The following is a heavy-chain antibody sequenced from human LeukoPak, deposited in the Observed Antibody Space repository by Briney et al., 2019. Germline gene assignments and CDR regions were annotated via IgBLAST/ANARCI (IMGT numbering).Heavy chain of an antibody. CDR2: MYYRGST. V-gene: IGHV4-38-2*01. Sequence: GSLRLSCAASGFTFSSYAMSWVRQAPGKGLEWIGSMYYRGSTYHNPSLKSRVTISVDTSKNQFSLKLSSVTAADTAVYYCATTTIRLGYWGQGTLVTVSS. D-gene: IGHD1-26*01. J-gene: IGHJ4*02. CDR3: ATTTIRLGY. CDR1: GFTFSSYA.